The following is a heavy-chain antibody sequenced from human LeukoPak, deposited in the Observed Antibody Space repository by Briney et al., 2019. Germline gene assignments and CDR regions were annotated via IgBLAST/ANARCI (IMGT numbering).Heavy chain of an antibody. Sequence: GGSLRLSCAASGFTVSSNYMSWVRQAPGKRLEWVSVIYSGGSTYYADSVKGRFTISRDNSKNTLYLQMNSLRAEDTAVYYCATPEYGGTIDYWGQGTLVTVSS. D-gene: IGHD4-17*01. CDR3: ATPEYGGTIDY. CDR1: GFTVSSNY. J-gene: IGHJ4*02. CDR2: IYSGGST. V-gene: IGHV3-66*01.